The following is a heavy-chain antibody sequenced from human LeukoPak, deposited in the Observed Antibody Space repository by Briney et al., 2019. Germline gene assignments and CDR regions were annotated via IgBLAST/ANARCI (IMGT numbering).Heavy chain of an antibody. CDR2: LSDSAVSS. V-gene: IGHV3-23*01. CDR1: GFAFSTFA. J-gene: IGHJ4*02. D-gene: IGHD3-22*01. CDR3: AKAPDSSGFPSYFDS. Sequence: GGSLRLSCAVSGFAFSTFAMNWVRQAPGKGLEWVSSLSDSAVSSYYADSVTGRFTISRDNSKNTLYLQMNSLRAEDTATYYCAKAPDSSGFPSYFDSWGQGTLVAVSS.